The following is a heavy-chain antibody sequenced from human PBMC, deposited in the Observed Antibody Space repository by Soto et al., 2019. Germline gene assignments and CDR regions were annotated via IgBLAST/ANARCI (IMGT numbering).Heavy chain of an antibody. CDR1: GFTFSDYY. J-gene: IGHJ6*02. Sequence: QVQLVESGGGLVKPGGSLRLSCAASGFTFSDYYMSWIRQAPGKGLDWVSYISSSSSNTKYADSVKGRFTISRDNAKNSRYLQMNRLRAEDTAVYYCARDVYRYSSSSPEDVWGQGTTVTVSS. CDR2: ISSSSSNT. V-gene: IGHV3-11*06. CDR3: ARDVYRYSSSSPEDV. D-gene: IGHD6-6*01.